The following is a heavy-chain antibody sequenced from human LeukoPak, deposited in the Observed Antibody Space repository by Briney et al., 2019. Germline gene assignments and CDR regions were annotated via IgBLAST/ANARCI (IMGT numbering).Heavy chain of an antibody. J-gene: IGHJ4*02. CDR3: ARGGGYCSSTSCRPNLGY. Sequence: GGSLRLSCAASGFTFSSYAMSWVRQIPGKGLEWVSTISGSGGSTYYADSVKGRFTISRDKSKSALYLQMNSLRAEDTAVYYCARGGGYCSSTSCRPNLGYWGQGTLVTVSS. CDR1: GFTFSSYA. D-gene: IGHD2-2*01. V-gene: IGHV3-23*01. CDR2: ISGSGGST.